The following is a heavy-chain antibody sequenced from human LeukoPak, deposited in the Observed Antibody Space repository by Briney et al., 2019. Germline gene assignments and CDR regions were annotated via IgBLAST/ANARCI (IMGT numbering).Heavy chain of an antibody. D-gene: IGHD3-10*01. Sequence: PSETLSLTCAVSGGSISSSNWWSWVRQPPGKGLEWIGYIYYSGSTNYNPSLKSRVTISVDTSKNQFSLKLSSVTAADTAVYYCARHGWFGEFDYWGQGTLVTVSS. V-gene: IGHV4-4*02. CDR1: GGSISSSNW. CDR3: ARHGWFGEFDY. J-gene: IGHJ4*02. CDR2: IYYSGST.